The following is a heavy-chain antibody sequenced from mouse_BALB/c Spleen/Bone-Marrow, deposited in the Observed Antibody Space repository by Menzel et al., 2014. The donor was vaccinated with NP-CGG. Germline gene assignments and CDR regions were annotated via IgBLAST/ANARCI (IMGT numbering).Heavy chain of an antibody. V-gene: IGHV4-1*02. CDR1: GFDFSRYW. D-gene: IGHD2-4*01. CDR2: INPGSSTI. Sequence: EVKLQESGGGLVQPGGSLKLSCAASGFDFSRYWMSWVRQAPGKGLEWIGEINPGSSTINYTPSLKDKFIISRDNAKNTLYLQMSKVRSEDTALYYCARLGDYGWSAYWGQGTLVTVSA. CDR3: ARLGDYGWSAY. J-gene: IGHJ3*01.